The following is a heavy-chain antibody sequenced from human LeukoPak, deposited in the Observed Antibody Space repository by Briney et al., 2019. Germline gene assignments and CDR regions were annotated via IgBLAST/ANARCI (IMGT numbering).Heavy chain of an antibody. CDR3: AKAHATGEGYYFYYMDV. CDR2: VNGRGATT. J-gene: IGHJ6*03. V-gene: IGHV3-23*01. D-gene: IGHD7-27*01. CDR1: SCVSGLTFSDYP. Sequence: PGESLTLSCAASSCVSGLTFSDYPVSWVRRAPGKGREWVARVNGRGATTYYADSVRGRFTISRDNSKNTLYLQMISLVADDTAVYFCAKAHATGEGYYFYYMDVWGKGTTVTVSS.